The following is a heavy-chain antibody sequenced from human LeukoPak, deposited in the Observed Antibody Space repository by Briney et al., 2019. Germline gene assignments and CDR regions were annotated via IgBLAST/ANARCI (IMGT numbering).Heavy chain of an antibody. CDR2: IYYSGST. CDR1: GGSISSSSYY. Sequence: SETLSLTCTVSGGSISSSSYYWGWIRQPPGKGPEWIGSIYYSGSTYYNPSLKSRVTISVDTSKNQFSLRLSSVTAADTAVYYCARKDGDFWGQGTLVTVSS. J-gene: IGHJ4*02. CDR3: ARKDGDF. V-gene: IGHV4-39*07.